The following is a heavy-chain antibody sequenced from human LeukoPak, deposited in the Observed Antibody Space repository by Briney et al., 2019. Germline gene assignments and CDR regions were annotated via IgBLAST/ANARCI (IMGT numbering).Heavy chain of an antibody. CDR1: GYTFTSYG. V-gene: IGHV1-18*01. J-gene: IGHJ4*02. Sequence: ASVKVSCKASGYTFTSYGISWVRQAPGQGLEWMGWISAYNGNTNYAQKLQGRGTMTTDTSTSTAYMELRSLRSDDTAVYYCARDHRSGGIRRIAVAGIDYWGQGTLVTVSS. CDR2: ISAYNGNT. D-gene: IGHD6-19*01. CDR3: ARDHRSGGIRRIAVAGIDY.